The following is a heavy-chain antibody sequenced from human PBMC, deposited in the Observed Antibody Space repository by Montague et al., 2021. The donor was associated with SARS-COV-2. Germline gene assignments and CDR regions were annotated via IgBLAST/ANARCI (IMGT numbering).Heavy chain of an antibody. J-gene: IGHJ4*02. CDR3: ALAVAGRGGYDY. D-gene: IGHD6-19*01. Sequence: CAISGDSVSSNSAAWNWIRQSPSSGLEWLGRTYYRSKWNYEYAVSLKSRITINPDTSKNQFSLQVKSMTPEDTAVYYCALAVAGRGGYDYWGQGTLVTVSS. CDR2: TYYRSKWNY. CDR1: GDSVSSNSAA. V-gene: IGHV6-1*01.